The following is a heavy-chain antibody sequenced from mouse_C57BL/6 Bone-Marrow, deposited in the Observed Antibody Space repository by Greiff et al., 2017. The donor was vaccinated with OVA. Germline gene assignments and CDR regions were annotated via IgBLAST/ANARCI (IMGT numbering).Heavy chain of an antibody. CDR3: AKREDYYGSSYYAMDY. CDR1: GFSLTSYG. D-gene: IGHD1-1*01. J-gene: IGHJ4*01. Sequence: VKLVESGPGLVQPSQSLSITCTVSGFSLTSYGVHWVRQSPGKGLEWLGVIWRGGSTDYNAAFMSRLSITKDNSKSQVFFKMNSLQADDTAIYYCAKREDYYGSSYYAMDYWGQGTSVTVSS. V-gene: IGHV2-5*01. CDR2: IWRGGST.